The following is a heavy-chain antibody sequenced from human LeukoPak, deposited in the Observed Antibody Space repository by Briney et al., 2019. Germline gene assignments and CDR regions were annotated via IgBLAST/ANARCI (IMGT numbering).Heavy chain of an antibody. D-gene: IGHD6-6*01. CDR1: GGSISSGGYY. V-gene: IGHV4-31*03. J-gene: IGHJ6*02. Sequence: SQTLSLTCTVSGGSISSGGYYWSWIRQHPGKGLEWIGYIYYSGSTYYNPSLKSRVTISVDTSKNQFSLKLSSVTAADTAVYYCARESSSLYYYYGMDVWGQGTTVNVSS. CDR2: IYYSGST. CDR3: ARESSSLYYYYGMDV.